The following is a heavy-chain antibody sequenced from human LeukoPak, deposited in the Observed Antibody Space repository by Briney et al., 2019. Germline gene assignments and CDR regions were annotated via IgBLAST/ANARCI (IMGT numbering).Heavy chain of an antibody. V-gene: IGHV1-2*06. Sequence: ASVKASCKASGYTFTGYYMHWVRQAPGQGLEWMGRINPNSGGTNYAQKFQGRFTMTRDTSISTAYMELSRLRSDDTAVYYCARVVGRGIVGATIGYWGQGTLVTVSS. D-gene: IGHD1-26*01. CDR2: INPNSGGT. CDR3: ARVVGRGIVGATIGY. CDR1: GYTFTGYY. J-gene: IGHJ4*02.